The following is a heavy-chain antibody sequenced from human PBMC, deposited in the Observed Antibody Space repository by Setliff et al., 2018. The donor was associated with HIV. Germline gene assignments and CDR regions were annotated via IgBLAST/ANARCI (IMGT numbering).Heavy chain of an antibody. CDR1: GYSFTSYW. V-gene: IGHV5-51*01. Sequence: GESLKISCKGSGYSFTSYWIGWVRQMHGKGLEWMGIIYPGDSDTRYSPSFQGQVTISADKAISTAYLQWSSLKASDTAMYYCARRASKASLDYWGQGTLVTVSS. CDR3: ARRASKASLDY. J-gene: IGHJ4*02. CDR2: IYPGDSDT.